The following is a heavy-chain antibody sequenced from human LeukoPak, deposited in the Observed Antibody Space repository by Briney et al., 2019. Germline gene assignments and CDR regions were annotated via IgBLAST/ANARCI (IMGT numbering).Heavy chain of an antibody. CDR2: FYNSGST. CDR1: GGSISTYY. J-gene: IGHJ5*02. D-gene: IGHD5-18*01. Sequence: PSETLSLTCTVSGGSISTYYWNWIRQSPGKGLEWIGYFYNSGSTDYNPSLKSRVVISVDTSKNQFSLNLSSVTAADTAVYYCARDRRNTYGRCFDPWGQGIPVTVSS. CDR3: ARDRRNTYGRCFDP. V-gene: IGHV4-59*01.